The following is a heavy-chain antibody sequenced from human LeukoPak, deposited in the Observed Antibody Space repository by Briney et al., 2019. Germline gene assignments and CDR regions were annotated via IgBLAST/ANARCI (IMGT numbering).Heavy chain of an antibody. Sequence: GGSLRLSCAASGFTFDDYGMSWVRQAPGKGLEWVSGINWNGGSTGYADSVKGRFTISRDNAKNSLYLQMNSLRAEDTALYYCARDRRGSSWGYYFDYWGQGTLVTVSS. CDR1: GFTFDDYG. J-gene: IGHJ4*02. V-gene: IGHV3-20*04. CDR2: INWNGGST. D-gene: IGHD2-15*01. CDR3: ARDRRGSSWGYYFDY.